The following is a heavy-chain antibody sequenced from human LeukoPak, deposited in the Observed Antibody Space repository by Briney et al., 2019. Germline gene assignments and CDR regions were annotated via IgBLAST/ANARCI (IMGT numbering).Heavy chain of an antibody. V-gene: IGHV4-34*01. CDR1: GGSFSGYY. Sequence: SETLSLTCAVYGGSFSGYYWGWIRQPPGKGLEWIGEINHSGSTNYNPSLKSRATISVDTSKNQFSLKLSSVTAADTAVYYCGAQKYYYDSSGYSIDYWGQGTLVTVSS. CDR2: INHSGST. D-gene: IGHD3-22*01. J-gene: IGHJ4*02. CDR3: GAQKYYYDSSGYSIDY.